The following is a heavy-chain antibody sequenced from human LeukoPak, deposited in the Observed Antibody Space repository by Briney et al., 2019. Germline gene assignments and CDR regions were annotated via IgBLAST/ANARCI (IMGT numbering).Heavy chain of an antibody. J-gene: IGHJ4*02. D-gene: IGHD2-2*01. V-gene: IGHV5-51*01. CDR1: GYSFTNYW. CDR3: ARAIGYCSSPNCYTYFDS. CDR2: IYPGDSDT. Sequence: GESLKISCKGSGYSFTNYWIGWVRQMPGKGLECMGIIYPGDSDTRYNPSFQGQVTISADKSISTAYLQWSSLKASDTAMYFCARAIGYCSSPNCYTYFDSWGQGALVTVPS.